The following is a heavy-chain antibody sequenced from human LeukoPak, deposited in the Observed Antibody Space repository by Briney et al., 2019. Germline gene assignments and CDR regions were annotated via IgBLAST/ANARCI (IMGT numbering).Heavy chain of an antibody. CDR2: ITSSSSYT. Sequence: PGGSLRLSCAASGFTFSSYSMNWVRQAPGKGLEWVSAITSSSSYTFCAASVKGRFTISRDNAQNSLYLQMNSLRVEDTAVYYCARGYYDSSGLYYYYYYMDVWGKGTTVTISS. CDR3: ARGYYDSSGLYYYYYYMDV. CDR1: GFTFSSYS. V-gene: IGHV3-21*01. D-gene: IGHD3-22*01. J-gene: IGHJ6*03.